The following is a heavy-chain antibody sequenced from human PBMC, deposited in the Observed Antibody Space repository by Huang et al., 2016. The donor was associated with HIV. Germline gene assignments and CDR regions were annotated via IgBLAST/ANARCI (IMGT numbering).Heavy chain of an antibody. D-gene: IGHD3-10*01. CDR3: ARDTMVRGFDY. Sequence: QVQLQESGPGLVKPSETLSLTCTVSGGSISSHYWSWIRQPPGKGLEWIGGIYYSGSNNYNPSLKSRVTISVDTSKNQFSLKLSSVTAADTAVYYCARDTMVRGFDYWGQGTLVTVSS. V-gene: IGHV4-59*11. J-gene: IGHJ4*02. CDR1: GGSISSHY. CDR2: IYYSGSN.